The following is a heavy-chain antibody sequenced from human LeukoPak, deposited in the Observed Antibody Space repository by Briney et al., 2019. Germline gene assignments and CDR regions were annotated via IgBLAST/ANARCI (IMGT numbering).Heavy chain of an antibody. CDR3: ARNGQTIFGAVSQPYYYYYMDV. CDR1: GFTVSSNY. CDR2: IYSGGST. Sequence: GGSLRLSCAASGFTVSSNYMSWVRQAPGKGLEWVSVIYSGGSTYYADSVKGRFTISRDNSKNTLYLQMNSLRAEDTAVYYCARNGQTIFGAVSQPYYYYYMDVWGKGTTVTVSS. D-gene: IGHD3-3*01. J-gene: IGHJ6*03. V-gene: IGHV3-53*01.